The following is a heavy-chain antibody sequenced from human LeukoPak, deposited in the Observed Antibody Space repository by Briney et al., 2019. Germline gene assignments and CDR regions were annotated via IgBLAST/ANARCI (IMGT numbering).Heavy chain of an antibody. CDR1: GYSFTSYW. CDR2: IYPGDSDT. CDR3: ASQPEDLGGALDI. Sequence: GEALKTSCKGSGYSFTSYWIGWVRQMPGKGLEWMGIIYPGDSDTRYSPSFQGQVTISADKSISTAYLQWSSLKASDTAMYYCASQPEDLGGALDIWGQGTMVTVSS. J-gene: IGHJ3*02. D-gene: IGHD3-16*01. V-gene: IGHV5-51*01.